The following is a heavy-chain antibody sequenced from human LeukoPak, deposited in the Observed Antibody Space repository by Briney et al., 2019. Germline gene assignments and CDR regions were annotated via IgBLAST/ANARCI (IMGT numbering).Heavy chain of an antibody. CDR3: ARVGDHFHWYLDL. J-gene: IGHJ2*01. CDR2: LYSGSST. V-gene: IGHV3-53*01. Sequence: GGSLRLSCAASGFSVSTNYMNWVSQPPGKGLEWVPILYSGSSTYYADSVEGRFIVSRDSSKNPLSLQMNDLRAEDTAVYYCARVGDHFHWYLDLWGRGTLVTVSS. CDR1: GFSVSTNY. D-gene: IGHD3-3*02.